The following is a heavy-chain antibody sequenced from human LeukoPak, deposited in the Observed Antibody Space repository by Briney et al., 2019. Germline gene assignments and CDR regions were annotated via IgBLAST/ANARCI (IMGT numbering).Heavy chain of an antibody. CDR3: ASPPYYYAI. V-gene: IGHV4-34*01. J-gene: IGHJ3*02. Sequence: PSETLSLTCAVYGGSFSGYYWSWIRQPSGKGLEWIGEINHSGSTNYNPSLKSRVTISVDTSKNQFSLKLSSVTAADTAVYYCASPPYYYAIWGQGTMVTVSS. D-gene: IGHD3-10*01. CDR1: GGSFSGYY. CDR2: INHSGST.